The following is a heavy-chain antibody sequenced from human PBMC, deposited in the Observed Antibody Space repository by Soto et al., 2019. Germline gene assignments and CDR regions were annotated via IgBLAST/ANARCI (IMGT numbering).Heavy chain of an antibody. Sequence: QVQLQQWGAGLLKSSETLSLTCAVFGGSFSGYYWSWIRQPPGKGLEWIGEINHRGSTNYNPSLKSRVTMSVDTSKNQFSLKLTSMTAADTAVYYCATTNWNHNWFDPWGQGTRVTVSS. CDR1: GGSFSGYY. J-gene: IGHJ5*02. V-gene: IGHV4-34*01. CDR3: ATTNWNHNWFDP. CDR2: INHRGST. D-gene: IGHD1-1*01.